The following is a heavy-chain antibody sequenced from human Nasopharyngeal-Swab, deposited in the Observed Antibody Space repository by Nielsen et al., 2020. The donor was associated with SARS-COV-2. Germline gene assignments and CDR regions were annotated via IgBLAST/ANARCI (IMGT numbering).Heavy chain of an antibody. CDR3: ARTAIEGGYYRGDAFGI. D-gene: IGHD3-22*01. V-gene: IGHV5-51*01. CDR2: IYPGDSDT. CDR1: GYRFISYW. J-gene: IGHJ3*02. Sequence: GESLKISCQGSGYRFISYWIGWVRQMPGKGLEWMGIIYPGDSDTRYSPSFQGQVTISADKSINTAYLQWSSLKASDTAMYYCARTAIEGGYYRGDAFGIWGQGTMVTVSS.